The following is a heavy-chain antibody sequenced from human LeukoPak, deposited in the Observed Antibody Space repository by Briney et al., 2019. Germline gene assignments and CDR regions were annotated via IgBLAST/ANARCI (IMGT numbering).Heavy chain of an antibody. Sequence: GGSLRLSCAASGFTFSSYSMNWVRQAPGKGLEWVSYISSSGSTIYYADSVKGRFTISRDNAKNSLYPQMNSLRAEDTAVYYCARFKGKTTVVTPTEYWGQGTLVTVSS. CDR3: ARFKGKTTVVTPTEY. CDR2: ISSSGSTI. CDR1: GFTFSSYS. D-gene: IGHD4-23*01. J-gene: IGHJ4*02. V-gene: IGHV3-48*04.